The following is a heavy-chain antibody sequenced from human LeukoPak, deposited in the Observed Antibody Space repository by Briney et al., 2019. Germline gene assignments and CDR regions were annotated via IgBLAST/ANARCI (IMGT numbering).Heavy chain of an antibody. CDR1: DGSISSGGYY. J-gene: IGHJ4*02. CDR2: IYYSGTT. Sequence: MTSETLSLTCTVSDGSISSGGYYWSWVRQLPGKGLEWIAYIYYSGTTYYNPCLKSRLTISADTSKNQFSLNLSSVTAADTAVYYCARGMGSYCSGGSCYFPRFDYWGQGTLVTVSS. D-gene: IGHD2-15*01. V-gene: IGHV4-31*03. CDR3: ARGMGSYCSGGSCYFPRFDY.